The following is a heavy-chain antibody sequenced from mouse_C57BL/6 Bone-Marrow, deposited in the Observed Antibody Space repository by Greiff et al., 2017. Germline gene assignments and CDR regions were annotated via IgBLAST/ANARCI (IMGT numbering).Heavy chain of an antibody. Sequence: EVQLQESGPELVKPGASVKMSCKASGYTFTDYNMHWVKQSHGKSLEWIGYINPNNGGTSYNQKFKGKATLTVNKSSSTAYMGLRSLTSEDSAVYYCARWGYYGSSPYAMDYWGQGTSVTVSS. CDR2: INPNNGGT. J-gene: IGHJ4*01. CDR1: GYTFTDYN. CDR3: ARWGYYGSSPYAMDY. D-gene: IGHD1-1*01. V-gene: IGHV1-22*01.